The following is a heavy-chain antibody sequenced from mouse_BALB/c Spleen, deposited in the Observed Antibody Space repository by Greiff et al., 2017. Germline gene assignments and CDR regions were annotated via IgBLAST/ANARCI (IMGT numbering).Heavy chain of an antibody. J-gene: IGHJ3*01. D-gene: IGHD2-2*01. CDR1: GFTFSSYA. Sequence: EVKLMESGGGLVKPGGSLKLSCAASGFTFSSYAMSWVRQTPEKRLEWVASISSGGSTYYPDSVKGRFTISRDNARNILYLQMSSLRSEDTAMYYCARGRGYGYDWFAYWGQGTLVTVSA. CDR3: ARGRGYGYDWFAY. CDR2: ISSGGST. V-gene: IGHV5-6-5*01.